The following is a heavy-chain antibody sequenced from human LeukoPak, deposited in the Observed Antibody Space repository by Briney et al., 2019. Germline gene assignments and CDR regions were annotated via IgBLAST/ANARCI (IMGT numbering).Heavy chain of an antibody. Sequence: ASVKVSCKASGYIFTDYYMHWVRQAPGQGLEWTGIINPSGGSTSYAQKFQGRVTMTRDPSTSTVYMDLSSLRSEDTAVYYCAREGYCSGDSCYSSAFDIWGQGTMVTVSS. CDR1: GYIFTDYY. CDR3: AREGYCSGDSCYSSAFDI. J-gene: IGHJ3*02. V-gene: IGHV1-46*01. D-gene: IGHD2-15*01. CDR2: INPSGGST.